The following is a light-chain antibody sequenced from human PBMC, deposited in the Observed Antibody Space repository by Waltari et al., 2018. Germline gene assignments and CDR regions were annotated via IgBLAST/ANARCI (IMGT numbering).Light chain of an antibody. J-gene: IGKJ3*01. CDR1: QNIQTF. V-gene: IGKV3-11*01. CDR3: QQRSDWPPFT. CDR2: DAF. Sequence: EIVLTQSPVTLSLSPGGRANLPCRASQNIQTFLAWYQHRPGQPPRLLIYDAFYRATGIPARFSGSGSGTDFTLSISSLEPEDFAVYFCQQRSDWPPFTFGPGTRVDI.